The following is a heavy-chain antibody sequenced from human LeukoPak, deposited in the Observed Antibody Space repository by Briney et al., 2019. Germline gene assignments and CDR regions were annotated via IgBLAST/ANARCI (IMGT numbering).Heavy chain of an antibody. CDR2: ILGGAGST. D-gene: IGHD2-15*01. CDR3: ARDLGVVAASYAFDI. J-gene: IGHJ3*02. CDR1: GFSFSSDG. V-gene: IGHV3-23*01. Sequence: GGSLRLSCAASGFSFSSDGMSWVRQAPGKGLEWVSGILGGAGSTYYADSVKGRFTISRDNSKNTLYLQMNSLRAEDTAVYYCARDLGVVAASYAFDIWGQGTMVTVSS.